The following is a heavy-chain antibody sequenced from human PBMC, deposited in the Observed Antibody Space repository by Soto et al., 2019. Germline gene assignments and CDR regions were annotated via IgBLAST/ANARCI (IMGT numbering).Heavy chain of an antibody. CDR2: ISGSGGST. CDR1: GFTFSSYA. D-gene: IGHD6-13*01. CDR3: AKDSSLAGRYWYFDL. V-gene: IGHV3-23*01. J-gene: IGHJ2*01. Sequence: EVQLLESGGGLVQPGGSLRLSCAASGFTFSSYAMSWVRQAPGKGLEWVSAISGSGGSTYYADSVKGRSTISRDNSKNTLYLQMNSLRAEDTAVYYCAKDSSLAGRYWYFDLWGRGTLVTVSS.